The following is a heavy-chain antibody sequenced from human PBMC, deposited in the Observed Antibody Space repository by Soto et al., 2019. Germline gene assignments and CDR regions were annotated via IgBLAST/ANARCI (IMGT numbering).Heavy chain of an antibody. V-gene: IGHV3-23*01. J-gene: IGHJ4*02. D-gene: IGHD6-13*01. Sequence: GGSLRLSCAASGFTFTSYAMSWVRQAPGKWLEWVSAISGSGGSTYYADSVKGRFTISRDNSKNTLYLQMNSLRAEDTAVYYCAKDGYSSSWYLFFFDYWGQGXLVTVYS. CDR2: ISGSGGST. CDR3: AKDGYSSSWYLFFFDY. CDR1: GFTFTSYA.